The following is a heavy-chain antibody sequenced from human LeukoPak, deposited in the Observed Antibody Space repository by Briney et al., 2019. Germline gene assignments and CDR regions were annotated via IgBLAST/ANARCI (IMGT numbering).Heavy chain of an antibody. V-gene: IGHV3-48*03. CDR1: GFTFSSYE. CDR3: ASIWLGELARDY. J-gene: IGHJ4*02. CDR2: ISSSGSTI. D-gene: IGHD3-10*01. Sequence: GGSLRLSCAASGFTFSSYEMNWVRQAPGKGLEWVSYISSSGSTIYYADSVKGRFTISRDNAKNSLYLQMNSLRAEDTAVYYCASIWLGELARDYWGQGTLVTVSS.